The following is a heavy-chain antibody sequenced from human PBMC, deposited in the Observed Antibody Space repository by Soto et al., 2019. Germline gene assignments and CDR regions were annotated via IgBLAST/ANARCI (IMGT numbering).Heavy chain of an antibody. D-gene: IGHD3-3*01. CDR1: GGSFSGYY. CDR2: INHSGST. V-gene: IGHV4-34*01. Sequence: SETLSLTCAVYGGSFSGYYWSWIRQPPGKGLEWIGEINHSGSTNYNPSLKSRVTISVDTSKNQFSLKLSSVTAADTAVYYCARVRITIFGVATAYYYYGMDVWSQGTTVTVSS. CDR3: ARVRITIFGVATAYYYYGMDV. J-gene: IGHJ6*02.